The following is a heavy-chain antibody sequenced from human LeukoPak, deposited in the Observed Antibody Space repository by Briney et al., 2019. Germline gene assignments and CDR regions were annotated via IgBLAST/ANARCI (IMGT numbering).Heavy chain of an antibody. CDR1: GFTVSSNY. CDR3: ARGEAVAANAEYFQH. J-gene: IGHJ1*01. V-gene: IGHV3-66*01. Sequence: GGSLRLSCAASGFTVSSNYMSWVRQAPGRGLEWVSVIYSGGSTYYADSVKGRFTISRDNSKNTLYLQMNSLRAEDTAVYYCARGEAVAANAEYFQHWGQGTLVTVSS. CDR2: IYSGGST. D-gene: IGHD6-19*01.